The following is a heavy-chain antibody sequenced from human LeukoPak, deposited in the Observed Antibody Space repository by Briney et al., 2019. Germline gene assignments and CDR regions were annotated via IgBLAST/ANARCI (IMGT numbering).Heavy chain of an antibody. D-gene: IGHD1/OR15-1a*01. CDR2: INGDGSST. CDR3: TRDPRNKGFDP. CDR1: GFTLSYCW. Sequence: GGSLRLSCAASGFTLSYCWMHWVRQAPGKGLVWVSCINGDGSSTSYADSVKGRFTISRDNAKNTLYLEMNSLRAEDTAVYYCTRDPRNKGFDPWGQGTLVTVSS. V-gene: IGHV3-74*01. J-gene: IGHJ5*02.